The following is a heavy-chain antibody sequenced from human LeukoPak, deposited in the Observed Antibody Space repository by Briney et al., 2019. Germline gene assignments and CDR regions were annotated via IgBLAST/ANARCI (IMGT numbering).Heavy chain of an antibody. V-gene: IGHV4-59*12. J-gene: IGHJ4*02. CDR1: GGSISIYY. D-gene: IGHD4-23*01. CDR2: INHSGST. CDR3: ARDGDFGGYFDY. Sequence: SETLSLTCTVSGGSISIYYWSWIRQPPGKGLEWIGEINHSGSTNYNPSLKSRVTMSVDTSKNQFSLKLSSVTAADTAVYYCARDGDFGGYFDYWGQGTLVTVSS.